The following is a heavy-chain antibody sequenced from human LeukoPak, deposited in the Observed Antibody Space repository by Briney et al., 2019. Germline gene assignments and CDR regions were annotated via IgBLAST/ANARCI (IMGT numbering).Heavy chain of an antibody. CDR1: GGSISSYY. CDR2: IYYSGST. CDR3: ARAMGGAGTVTDY. Sequence: SETLSLTCTVSGGSISSYYWSWIRQPPGKGLEWIGQIYYSGSTNYNPSLKSRVTISLDTSKNQFSLKLNSVTAADTAVYYCARAMGGAGTVTDYWGQGTLVTVSS. J-gene: IGHJ4*02. V-gene: IGHV4-59*01. D-gene: IGHD6-13*01.